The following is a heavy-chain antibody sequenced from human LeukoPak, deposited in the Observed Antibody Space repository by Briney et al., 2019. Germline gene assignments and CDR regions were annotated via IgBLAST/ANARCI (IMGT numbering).Heavy chain of an antibody. CDR1: GGSISRGGYY. D-gene: IGHD4-17*01. V-gene: IGHV4-31*03. J-gene: IGHJ4*02. CDR2: IYYSGST. CDR3: ARATVIDKEFDY. Sequence: PSQTLSLTCTVSGGSISRGGYYWSWIRQHPGKGLEWIGYIYYSGSTYYNPSLKSRVTISVDTSKNQFSLKLSFVTAADTAVYYCARATVIDKEFDYWGQGTLVTVSS.